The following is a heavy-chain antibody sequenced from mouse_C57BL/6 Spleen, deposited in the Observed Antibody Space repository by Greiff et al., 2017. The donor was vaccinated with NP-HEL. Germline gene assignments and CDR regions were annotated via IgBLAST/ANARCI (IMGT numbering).Heavy chain of an antibody. V-gene: IGHV1-69*01. D-gene: IGHD1-1*01. CDR1: GYTFTSYW. Sequence: QVQLQQPGAELVMPGASVKLSCKASGYTFTSYWMHWVKQRPGQGLEWIGEIDPSDSYTNYNQKFKGKSTLTVDKYSSTAYMQLSSLTSEDSAVYYCARSGGSSLMYFDVWGTGTTVTVSS. CDR2: IDPSDSYT. J-gene: IGHJ1*03. CDR3: ARSGGSSLMYFDV.